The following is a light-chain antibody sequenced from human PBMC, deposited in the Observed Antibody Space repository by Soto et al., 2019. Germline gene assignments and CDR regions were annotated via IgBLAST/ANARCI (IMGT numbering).Light chain of an antibody. CDR1: QSISSNY. J-gene: IGKJ2*01. CDR2: DTS. CDR3: QQYGNSPPFT. Sequence: EIVLTQSPGTLSLSPGERATLSCRASQSISSNYLGWYQQKPGQAPRLLIYDTSSRATGIPDRFSGSGSGTDSTLTISRLEPEDFAVYYCQQYGNSPPFTFGQGTNLEI. V-gene: IGKV3-20*01.